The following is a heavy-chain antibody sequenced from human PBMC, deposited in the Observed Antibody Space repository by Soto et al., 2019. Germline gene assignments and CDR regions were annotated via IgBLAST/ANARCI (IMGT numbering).Heavy chain of an antibody. CDR1: GASITTYY. Sequence: SETLSLTCTVSGASITTYYWSWIRQPPGKGLEWIGNISYSGSTDYNPSLKSRVTISFDASKNQISLQVRSATAADAAVYYCARDLKEYCSDGKCNWFDPWGQGTLVT. J-gene: IGHJ5*02. CDR2: ISYSGST. CDR3: ARDLKEYCSDGKCNWFDP. D-gene: IGHD2-15*01. V-gene: IGHV4-59*01.